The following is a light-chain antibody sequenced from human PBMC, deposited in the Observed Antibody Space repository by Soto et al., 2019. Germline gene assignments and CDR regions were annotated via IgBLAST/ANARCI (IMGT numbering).Light chain of an antibody. Sequence: EIVLPQTPATLSLSPGERATLSCRASQSVSSYLAWYQQKPGQAPRLLIYDASNRATGIPARFSGSGSGTDFTLTISSLEPEDFAVYYCQQRSNWLTFGQGTKADIK. V-gene: IGKV3-11*01. CDR2: DAS. CDR1: QSVSSY. CDR3: QQRSNWLT. J-gene: IGKJ1*01.